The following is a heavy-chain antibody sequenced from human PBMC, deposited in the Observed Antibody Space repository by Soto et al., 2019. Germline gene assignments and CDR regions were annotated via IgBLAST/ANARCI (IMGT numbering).Heavy chain of an antibody. CDR1: GFTFSNFD. CDR2: ISTSGGTT. J-gene: IGHJ1*01. CDR3: ARGTAAPAH. Sequence: EVQLLESGGGLVQPGGSLRLSCAASGFTFSNFDMSWVRQAPGKGLEWVSGISTSGGTTYYADSVKGRFTSSRDNSKNTLYLQMTSLRAEDTAVYYCARGTAAPAHWGQGTLVTVSS. V-gene: IGHV3-23*01. D-gene: IGHD6-13*01.